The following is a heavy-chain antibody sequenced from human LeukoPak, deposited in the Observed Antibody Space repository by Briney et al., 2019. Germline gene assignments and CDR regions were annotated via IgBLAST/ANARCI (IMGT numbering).Heavy chain of an antibody. CDR1: GFTFSLYS. CDR3: ARVEAGSGSYFDS. V-gene: IGHV3-21*01. CDR2: ISSRSSYI. J-gene: IGHJ4*02. Sequence: GGSLRLSCAASGFTFSLYSMNWVRQAPGKGLEWVSSISSRSSYIYYADSLKGRFTMSRDNAKKSLYLQMNSLRAEDTAVYYCARVEAGSGSYFDSWGQGTLVTVSS. D-gene: IGHD1-26*01.